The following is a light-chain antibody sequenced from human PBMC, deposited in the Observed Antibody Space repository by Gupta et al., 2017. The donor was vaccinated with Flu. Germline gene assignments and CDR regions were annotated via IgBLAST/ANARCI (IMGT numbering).Light chain of an antibody. CDR1: HSDLGTYDY. CDR3: SSYTNIDTPEV. J-gene: IGLJ2*01. CDR2: EVT. V-gene: IGLV2-14*01. Sequence: QSALTQPASVSGSRGQSITISCTGSHSDLGTYDYVSWYQQHPGKAPKLIIFEVTSRPSGVPSRFSGSKAGNTASLTISGLQAEDEADDYCSSYTNIDTPEVFGAGTKLTVL.